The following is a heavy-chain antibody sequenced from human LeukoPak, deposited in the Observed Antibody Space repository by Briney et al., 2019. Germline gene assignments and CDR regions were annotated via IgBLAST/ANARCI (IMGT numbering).Heavy chain of an antibody. Sequence: GGTLRLSCAASGFTFSRSAMTWGRHGPGPGLEFVASISYSGGATYYADPVNRRFTISTDNSNNTLYLQMHSPITEDTPPHYLSKDGFYYDGSEHVYYFDSWGQGTLVSVSS. CDR2: ISYSGGAT. CDR3: SKDGFYYDGSEHVYYFDS. D-gene: IGHD3-22*01. J-gene: IGHJ4*02. CDR1: GFTFSRSA. V-gene: IGHV3-23*01.